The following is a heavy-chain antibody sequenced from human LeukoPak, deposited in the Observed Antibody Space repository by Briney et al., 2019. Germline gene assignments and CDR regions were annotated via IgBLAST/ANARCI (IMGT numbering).Heavy chain of an antibody. CDR3: ARNSCPSGSCYDNRGYFDY. J-gene: IGHJ4*02. D-gene: IGHD2-15*01. CDR2: IYTSGST. V-gene: IGHV4-61*02. Sequence: TPSETLSLTCTVSGGSISSGTYYWSWIRQPAGKGLEWIGRIYTSGSTNYNPSLKSRITISVDTSKNQFSLKLSSVTAADTAVYYCARNSCPSGSCYDNRGYFDYWGQGTLVTASS. CDR1: GGSISSGTYY.